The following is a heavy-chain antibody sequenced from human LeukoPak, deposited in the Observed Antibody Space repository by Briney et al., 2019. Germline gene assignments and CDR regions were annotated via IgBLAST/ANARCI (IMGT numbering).Heavy chain of an antibody. CDR2: VSFDGNNK. D-gene: IGHD2-21*02. Sequence: GGSLSLSCAASGFTFDKYGMHWVRQAPGKGLEWVAVVSFDGNNKYYADSVKGRFTISRDNSRNTLYLQMNSLRAEDTAVYYCANFVVVTATFDHWGRGTLVTVS. J-gene: IGHJ4*02. CDR3: ANFVVVTATFDH. CDR1: GFTFDKYG. V-gene: IGHV3-30*18.